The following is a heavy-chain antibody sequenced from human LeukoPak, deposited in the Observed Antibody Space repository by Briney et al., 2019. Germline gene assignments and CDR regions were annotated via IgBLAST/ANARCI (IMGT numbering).Heavy chain of an antibody. V-gene: IGHV1-69*04. J-gene: IGHJ6*02. D-gene: IGHD3-9*01. CDR1: GGTFSSYA. CDR3: ARDDVLRYFDWLLDYYYYYGMDV. Sequence: SVKVSCKASGGTFSSYAISWVRQAPGQGLEWMGRIIPILGIANYAQKFQGRVTITADESTSTAYMELSSLRSEDTAVYYCARDDVLRYFDWLLDYYYYYGMDVWGQGTTVTVSS. CDR2: IIPILGIA.